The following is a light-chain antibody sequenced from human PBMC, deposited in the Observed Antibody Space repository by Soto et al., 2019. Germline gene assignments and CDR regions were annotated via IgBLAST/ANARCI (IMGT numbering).Light chain of an antibody. CDR2: GAS. J-gene: IGKJ1*01. V-gene: IGKV1-39*01. CDR3: QQTASAPPWT. CDR1: QGIGSY. Sequence: DIQMTQSPTSLSASVGDRVTISCRASQGIGSYLAWYQQKPGKAPRLLISGASSVQSGVPPRFSGSGSATHFILNISSLRLEDIATYYCQQTASAPPWTFGQGTKVEIK.